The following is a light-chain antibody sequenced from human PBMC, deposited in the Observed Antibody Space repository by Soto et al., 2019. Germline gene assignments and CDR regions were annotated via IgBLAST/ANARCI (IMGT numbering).Light chain of an antibody. CDR2: DTS. Sequence: QAVVTQEPSLTVSPGGTVTLTCGSSTGDVTNGRWPYWLQQRPGQVPRTLIHDTSNKHSWTPARFSGSLLGGKAALTLSGAQPEDEAAYYCLLFYDGVAVFGGGTQLTVL. CDR1: TGDVTNGRW. V-gene: IGLV7-46*01. J-gene: IGLJ7*01. CDR3: LLFYDGVAV.